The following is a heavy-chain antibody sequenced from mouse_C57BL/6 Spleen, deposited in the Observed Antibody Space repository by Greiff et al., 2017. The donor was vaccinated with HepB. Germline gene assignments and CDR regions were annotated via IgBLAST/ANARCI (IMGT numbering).Heavy chain of an antibody. D-gene: IGHD1-1*01. Sequence: VQLQESGAELVKPGASVKISCKASGYAFSSYWMNWVKQRPGKGLEWIGQIYPGDGDTNYNGKFKGKATLTADKSSSTAYMQLSSLTSEDSAVYFCARGRVVATLYWYFDVWGTGTTVTVSS. V-gene: IGHV1-80*01. CDR2: IYPGDGDT. CDR3: ARGRVVATLYWYFDV. J-gene: IGHJ1*03. CDR1: GYAFSSYW.